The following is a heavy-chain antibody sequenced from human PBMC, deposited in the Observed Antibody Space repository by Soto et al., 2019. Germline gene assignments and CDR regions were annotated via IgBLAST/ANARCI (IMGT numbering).Heavy chain of an antibody. V-gene: IGHV1-46*01. D-gene: IGHD3-10*01. CDR2: IDPSAGST. CDR3: AKGAGAGPGYYYGMDV. J-gene: IGHJ6*02. Sequence: ASVKVSCKASGYTFTRYYIHWVRRAPGHGLEWMGIIDPSAGSTTYAQKFQGRVTMTRDTSTSTVYMEVRSLRAEDTAVYYCAKGAGAGPGYYYGMDVWGQGTTVTVSS. CDR1: GYTFTRYY.